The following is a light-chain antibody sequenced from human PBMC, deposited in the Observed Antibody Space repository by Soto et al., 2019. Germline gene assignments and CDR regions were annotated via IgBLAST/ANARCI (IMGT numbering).Light chain of an antibody. CDR3: QQYGTSARS. J-gene: IGKJ3*01. CDR2: GAS. CDR1: QSINNS. V-gene: IGKV3-20*01. Sequence: EVVLTQSPGTLSLSPGDRAALSCRASQSINNSLAWYQQKPGQAPRLLIYGASSRATGIPDRFSGSGSGTDFTLTISRLQPEDFAVFYCQQYGTSARSFGPGTKVDIK.